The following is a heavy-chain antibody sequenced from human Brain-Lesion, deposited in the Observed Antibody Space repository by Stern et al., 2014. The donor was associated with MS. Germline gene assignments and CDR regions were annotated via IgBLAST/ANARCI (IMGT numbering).Heavy chain of an antibody. V-gene: IGHV5-51*01. CDR2: IWPGDSDT. J-gene: IGHJ4*02. Sequence: EVQLVQSGAEVKKPGESLKISCKGSGYRFTSNWIGWVRQMPGKGLEWMGIIWPGDSDTRDSLSFQGKVTISADKSISTAYLQWSSLQASDTAMYYCARRGDSSSSGFDYWGQGTLVIVSS. D-gene: IGHD6-6*01. CDR1: GYRFTSNW. CDR3: ARRGDSSSSGFDY.